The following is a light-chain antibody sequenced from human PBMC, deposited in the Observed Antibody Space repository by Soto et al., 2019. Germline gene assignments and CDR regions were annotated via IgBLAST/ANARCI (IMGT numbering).Light chain of an antibody. CDR1: SSDLGGYNY. V-gene: IGLV2-14*01. CDR3: SSDTTTSTLV. CDR2: DVS. J-gene: IGLJ2*01. Sequence: HSALTQPASVSGSPGQSITFSCTGTSSDLGGYNYVSWYQQHPGKAPKLVIYDVSNRPSGVSNRFSGSKSGNTASLTISGLQADDEADYYCSSDTTTSTLVFGGGTKLTVL.